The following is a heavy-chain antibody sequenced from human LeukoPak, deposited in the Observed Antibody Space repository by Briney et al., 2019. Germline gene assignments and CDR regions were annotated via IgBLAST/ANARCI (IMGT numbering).Heavy chain of an antibody. Sequence: ASVKVSCKASGYGFTGYYMHWVRQAPGQGLEWMGWINPNSGGTNYAQKYQGRVTMTRDTSISTAYMDLSRLRSDDTAVYYCARDLGWRDSSGSSDYWGQGTLVTVSS. CDR3: ARDLGWRDSSGSSDY. CDR1: GYGFTGYY. CDR2: INPNSGGT. D-gene: IGHD3-22*01. V-gene: IGHV1-2*02. J-gene: IGHJ4*02.